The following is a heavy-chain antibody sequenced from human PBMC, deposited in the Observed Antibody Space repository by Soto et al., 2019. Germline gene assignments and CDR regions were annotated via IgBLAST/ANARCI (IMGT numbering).Heavy chain of an antibody. CDR2: ISAYNGNT. CDR1: GYTFTSYG. CDR3: ARVVSVVVAATGVDY. V-gene: IGHV1-18*04. Sequence: QVQLVQSGAEVKKPGASVKVSCKASGYTFTSYGISWVRQAPGQGLEWMGWISAYNGNTNYAQKLQGRVTMTTDTSTSTAYMELRSLRSADTAVYYCARVVSVVVAATGVDYWGQGTLVTVSS. J-gene: IGHJ4*02. D-gene: IGHD2-15*01.